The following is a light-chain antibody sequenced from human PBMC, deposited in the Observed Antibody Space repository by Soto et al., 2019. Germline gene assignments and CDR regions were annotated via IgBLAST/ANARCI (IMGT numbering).Light chain of an antibody. Sequence: DIQMSQSPSSLSASVGDRVTITCRASQSISTWLAWFQQKPGKAPKLLIYRASSLESGAPSRFSGTGSGTEFTLTISSLQPDDFATYYCQQYDDYPWTFGQGTTGDIK. CDR1: QSISTW. V-gene: IGKV1-5*03. J-gene: IGKJ1*01. CDR3: QQYDDYPWT. CDR2: RAS.